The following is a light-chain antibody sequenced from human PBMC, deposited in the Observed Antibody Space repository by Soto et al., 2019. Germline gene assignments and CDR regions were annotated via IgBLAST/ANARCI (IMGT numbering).Light chain of an antibody. Sequence: QLVLTQSPSASASLGASVKLTCTLSSGHSSYAIAWHQQQPEKGPRYLMKLNSDGSHSKGDGIPDRLSGSSSGAERYLTISSLQSEDEADYYCQTWGTGTHVVFGGGTKLTVL. CDR1: SGHSSYA. CDR2: LNSDGSH. CDR3: QTWGTGTHVV. V-gene: IGLV4-69*01. J-gene: IGLJ2*01.